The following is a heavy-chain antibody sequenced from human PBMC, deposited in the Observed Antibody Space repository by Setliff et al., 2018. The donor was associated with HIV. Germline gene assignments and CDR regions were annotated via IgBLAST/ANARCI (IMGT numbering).Heavy chain of an antibody. CDR3: AKGSPRYDSRGHPDS. V-gene: IGHV3-7*01. CDR2: IKQDESDI. CDR1: GFTFSSYW. J-gene: IGHJ4*02. Sequence: PGGSLRLSCAASGFTFSSYWMSWVRQAPGKGLEWMANIKQDESDIWYADSVRGRFTISRDNTKNSLYLQMNNLRAEDTAVYYCAKGSPRYDSRGHPDSWGQGTLVTVSS. D-gene: IGHD3-22*01.